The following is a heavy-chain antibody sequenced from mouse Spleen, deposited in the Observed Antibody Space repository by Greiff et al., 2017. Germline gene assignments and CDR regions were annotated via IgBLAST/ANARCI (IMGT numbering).Heavy chain of an antibody. J-gene: IGHJ4*01. CDR3: ARPYYSNYVYYAMDY. Sequence: VQLQQPGAELVKPGASVKMSCKASGYTFTSYWITWVKQRPGQGLEWIGDIYPGSGSTNYNEKFKSKATLTVDTSSSTAYMQLSSLTSEDSAVYYCARPYYSNYVYYAMDYWGQGTSVTVSS. CDR2: IYPGSGST. V-gene: IGHV1-55*01. D-gene: IGHD2-5*01. CDR1: GYTFTSYW.